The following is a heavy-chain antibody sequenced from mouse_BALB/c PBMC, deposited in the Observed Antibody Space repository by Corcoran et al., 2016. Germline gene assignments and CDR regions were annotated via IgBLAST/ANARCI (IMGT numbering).Heavy chain of an antibody. D-gene: IGHD3-2*01. Sequence: LVKTGASVKISCKASGYSFTGYYMHWVKQSHGKSLEWIGYISCYNGATSYNQKFKGKATFTVDTSSSTAYMQFNSLTSDDSAVYCCARGDSSGPPFAYWGQGTLVTVSA. V-gene: IGHV1S34*01. CDR2: ISCYNGAT. CDR1: GYSFTGYY. CDR3: ARGDSSGPPFAY. J-gene: IGHJ3*01.